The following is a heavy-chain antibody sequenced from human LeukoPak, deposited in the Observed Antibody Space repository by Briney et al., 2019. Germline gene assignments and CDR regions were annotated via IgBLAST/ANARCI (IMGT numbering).Heavy chain of an antibody. V-gene: IGHV4-59*01. D-gene: IGHD3-3*01. Sequence: SETLSLTCTVSGGSISSYYWSWIRQPPGKGLEWIGYIYYSGSTNYNPSLKSRVTISVDTSKNQFSLKLSSVTAADTAVYYCARAGAGGGITIFGVVPRWFDPWGQGTLVTVSS. J-gene: IGHJ5*02. CDR3: ARAGAGGGITIFGVVPRWFDP. CDR2: IYYSGST. CDR1: GGSISSYY.